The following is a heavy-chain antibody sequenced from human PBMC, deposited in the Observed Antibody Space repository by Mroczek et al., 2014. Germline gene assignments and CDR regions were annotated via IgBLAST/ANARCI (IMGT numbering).Heavy chain of an antibody. CDR2: MWYDGSNQ. CDR3: ARERGVRGVISALDI. D-gene: IGHD3-10*01. Sequence: VQLVESGGGVVQPGRSLRLSCVASGFTFSSYGMHWVRQAPGKGLEWVAIMWYDGSNQYYADSVKGRFTISRDNSNNTLYLQMNSLRAEDTAVYYCARERGVRGVISALDIWGQGTMVTVSS. J-gene: IGHJ3*02. CDR1: GFTFSSYG. V-gene: IGHV3-33*01.